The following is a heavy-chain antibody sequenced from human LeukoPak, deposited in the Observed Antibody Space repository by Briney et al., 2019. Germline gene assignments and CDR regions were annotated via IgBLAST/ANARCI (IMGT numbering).Heavy chain of an antibody. Sequence: PGGSLRLSCAASGFTFSNYDMHWARQAPGKGLEWVTFIRSDGSDKYYADSVKGRFTISRDNSRNTLYLQMNSLRPEDTAVYYCAKDGVRYSSGYHIPFDYWGQGTLVTVSS. V-gene: IGHV3-30*02. CDR3: AKDGVRYSSGYHIPFDY. CDR2: IRSDGSDK. D-gene: IGHD3-22*01. J-gene: IGHJ4*02. CDR1: GFTFSNYD.